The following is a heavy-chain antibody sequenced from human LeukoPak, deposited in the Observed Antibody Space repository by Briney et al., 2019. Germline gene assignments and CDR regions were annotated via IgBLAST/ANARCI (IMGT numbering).Heavy chain of an antibody. V-gene: IGHV4-4*07. CDR3: ARDRGGPSYFDY. J-gene: IGHJ4*02. CDR2: IYTSGIT. Sequence: MTSETLSLTCTVSGGSISSYYWSWIRQPAGKGLEWIGRIYTSGITYYNPSLKSRVTMSVDTSKNQFSLKLNSVTAADTAVYYCARDRGGPSYFDYWGQGTLVTVSS. CDR1: GGSISSYY. D-gene: IGHD3-10*01.